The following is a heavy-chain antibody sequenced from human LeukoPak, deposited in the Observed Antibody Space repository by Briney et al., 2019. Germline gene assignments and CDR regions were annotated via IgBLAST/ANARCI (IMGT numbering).Heavy chain of an antibody. D-gene: IGHD2-21*02. J-gene: IGHJ4*02. CDR3: ARDTPVSAGYFDY. CDR2: INQDGTEK. CDR1: GFTFSSHW. V-gene: IGHV3-7*01. Sequence: GGSLRLSCVASGFTFSSHWMTWVRQAPEKGLEWVATINQDGTEKYYVDSVNGRFTISRDNAKKSLYLQMNSLRAEDTAVYYCARDTPVSAGYFDYWGRGILVTVSS.